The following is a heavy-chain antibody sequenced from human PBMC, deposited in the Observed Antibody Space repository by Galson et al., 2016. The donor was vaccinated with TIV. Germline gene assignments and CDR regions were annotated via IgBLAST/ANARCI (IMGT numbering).Heavy chain of an antibody. V-gene: IGHV3-7*03. CDR2: MNQDGSEK. Sequence: LRLSCAASGVIVSNNYMSWARQAPGKGLEWVANMNQDGSEKYYVGSVEGRFTISRDNAKKSLYLQMNSLRAEDTAIYYCAKDFEGDYYDSSGYSSWGQGTLVTVSS. CDR1: GVIVSNNY. D-gene: IGHD3-22*01. CDR3: AKDFEGDYYDSSGYSS. J-gene: IGHJ5*02.